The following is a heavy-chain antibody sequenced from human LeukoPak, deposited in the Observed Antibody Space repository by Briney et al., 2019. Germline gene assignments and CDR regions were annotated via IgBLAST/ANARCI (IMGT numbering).Heavy chain of an antibody. CDR2: IIPIFGTA. J-gene: IGHJ4*02. D-gene: IGHD5-24*01. CDR1: GGTFSSYA. V-gene: IGHV1-69*06. Sequence: SVKVSCKASGGTFSSYAISWVRQAPGQGLEWMGRIIPIFGTANYAQKFQGRVTITADKSTSTAYIELSSLRSEDTAVYYCARGRSRDGYNPFDYWGQGTLVTVSS. CDR3: ARGRSRDGYNPFDY.